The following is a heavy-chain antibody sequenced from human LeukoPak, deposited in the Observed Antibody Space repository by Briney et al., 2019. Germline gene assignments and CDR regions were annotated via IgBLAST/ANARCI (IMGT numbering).Heavy chain of an antibody. V-gene: IGHV3-21*01. CDR2: INSNIRST. J-gene: IGHJ4*02. CDR3: TRALSSDNWFASH. D-gene: IGHD1-1*01. CDR1: GFTFSSYS. Sequence: GGSLRVSCAASGFTFSSYSMNWVRQAPGKGLEWVSSINSNIRSTYYADSVKGRFTISRDNAKNSLHLQMDSLRAEETAVYYCTRALSSDNWFASHWGQGTLVTVSS.